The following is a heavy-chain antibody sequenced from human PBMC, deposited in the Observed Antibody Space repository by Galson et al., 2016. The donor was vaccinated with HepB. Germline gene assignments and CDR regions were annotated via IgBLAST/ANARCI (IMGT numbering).Heavy chain of an antibody. Sequence: SVKVSCKASGGTLGTSSISWLRQAPGQGLEWMGGIIPTFHTPNYAQRFQGRMTITADESTTTVYVDLSSLTSEDTAVYFCARVHSDSSGYPNYFDYWGQGTLVTVSS. CDR1: GGTLGTSS. CDR3: ARVHSDSSGYPNYFDY. J-gene: IGHJ4*02. D-gene: IGHD3-22*01. V-gene: IGHV1-69*13. CDR2: IIPTFHTP.